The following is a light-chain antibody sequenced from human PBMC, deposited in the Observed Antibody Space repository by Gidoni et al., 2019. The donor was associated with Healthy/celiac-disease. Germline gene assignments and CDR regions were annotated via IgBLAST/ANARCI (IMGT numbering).Light chain of an antibody. J-gene: IGKJ4*01. V-gene: IGKV3-15*01. Sequence: EIVMTQSPATLSVSPGERATLSCRASQSVSSNLAWYQQKPGQAPRLLIYGASTRATGIPARFSGSGSGTEFTLTSSSLQSEDLAVYYCQQYNNWPPLTVXGXTKVEIK. CDR3: QQYNNWPPLT. CDR1: QSVSSN. CDR2: GAS.